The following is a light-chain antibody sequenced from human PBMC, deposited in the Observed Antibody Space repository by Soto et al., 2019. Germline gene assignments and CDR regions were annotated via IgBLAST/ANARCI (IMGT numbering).Light chain of an antibody. Sequence: QSVLTQPPSVSGAPGQRVTISCTGSSSNIGAGYDVHWYQQLPGTAPKLFIYGNNNRPSGVPDRFSGSKSGTSASLAITGLQAEDEADYYCQSYDSSLSGGVFGGGTKVTVL. V-gene: IGLV1-40*01. CDR2: GNN. CDR3: QSYDSSLSGGV. CDR1: SSNIGAGYD. J-gene: IGLJ2*01.